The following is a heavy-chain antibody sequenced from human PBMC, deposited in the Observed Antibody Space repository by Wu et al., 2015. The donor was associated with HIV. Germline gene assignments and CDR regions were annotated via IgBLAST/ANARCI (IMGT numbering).Heavy chain of an antibody. Sequence: QVQLVQSGAEVKKPGASAKVSCKASGYTFTGYYMHWVRQAPGQGLEWMGWINPNSGGTNYAQKFQGRVTMTRDTSISTAYMELSRLRSDDTAVYYCARWGYDSSGYYPTGYYYYYYMDVWGKGTTVTVSS. D-gene: IGHD3-22*01. CDR3: ARWGYDSSGYYPTGYYYYYYMDV. CDR2: INPNSGGT. CDR1: GYTFTGYY. V-gene: IGHV1-2*02. J-gene: IGHJ6*03.